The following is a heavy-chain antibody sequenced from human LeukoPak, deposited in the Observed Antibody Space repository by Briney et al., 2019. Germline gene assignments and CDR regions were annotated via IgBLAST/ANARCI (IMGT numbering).Heavy chain of an antibody. CDR1: GFTVSTNY. J-gene: IGHJ4*02. V-gene: IGHV3-66*01. D-gene: IGHD4-17*01. CDR2: IYSGGGT. Sequence: GGSLRLSCAASGFTVSTNYMSWVRQAPGKGLEWVSLIYSGGGTYYADSVKGRFTISRDNSRNTLSLQMNSLRVDNTAVYYCARGFRSVTTWGYFDYWGQGALVTVSS. CDR3: ARGFRSVTTWGYFDY.